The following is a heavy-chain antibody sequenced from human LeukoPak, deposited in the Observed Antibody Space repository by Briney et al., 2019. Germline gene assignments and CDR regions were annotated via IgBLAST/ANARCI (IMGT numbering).Heavy chain of an antibody. J-gene: IGHJ5*02. CDR2: IYYSGST. CDR1: GGSFSGYY. V-gene: IGHV4-34*01. CDR3: ARQSTIAAARIDP. Sequence: SETLSLTCAVYGGSFSGYYWSWIRQPPGRGLEWIGNIYYSGSTYYSPSLKSRVTVSVDTSKNQLSLKLSSVTAADTAVYYCARQSTIAAARIDPWGQGTLVTVSS. D-gene: IGHD6-25*01.